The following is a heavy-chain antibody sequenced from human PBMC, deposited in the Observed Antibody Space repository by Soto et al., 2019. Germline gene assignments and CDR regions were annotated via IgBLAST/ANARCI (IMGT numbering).Heavy chain of an antibody. CDR2: ISYDGSNK. V-gene: IGHV3-30*18. D-gene: IGHD4-17*01. CDR1: GFTFSSYG. Sequence: QVQLVESGGGVVQPGRSLRLSCAASGFTFSSYGMHWVRQAPDKGLEWVAVISYDGSNKYYADSVKGRFTISRDNSKNTLYLQMNSRRAEDTAVYYCAKSLGYGDFSVDYWGQGTLVTVSS. J-gene: IGHJ4*02. CDR3: AKSLGYGDFSVDY.